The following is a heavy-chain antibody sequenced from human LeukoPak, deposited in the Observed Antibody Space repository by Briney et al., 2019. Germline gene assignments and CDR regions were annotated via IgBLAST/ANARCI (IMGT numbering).Heavy chain of an antibody. J-gene: IGHJ3*02. CDR1: GFTFSSYA. V-gene: IGHV3-23*01. CDR2: ISGSGGST. CDR3: AKDHYVQQLVYDAFDI. Sequence: PGGSLRLSCAASGFTFSSYAMSWVRQAPGKGLEWVSAISGSGGSTYYADSVKGRFTISRDNSKNTLYLQMNSLRAEDTAVYYCAKDHYVQQLVYDAFDIWGQGTMVTVSS. D-gene: IGHD6-13*01.